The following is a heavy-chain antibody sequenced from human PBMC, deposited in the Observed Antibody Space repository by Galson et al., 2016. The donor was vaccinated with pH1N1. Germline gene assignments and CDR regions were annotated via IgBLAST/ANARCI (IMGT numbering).Heavy chain of an antibody. CDR2: IQEDGSER. D-gene: IGHD3-3*01. CDR3: ARDGNFWSGLGYSYYYYMDV. CDR1: AFTFSRYW. V-gene: IGHV3-7*01. J-gene: IGHJ6*03. Sequence: SLRLSCAASAFTFSRYWMSWVRQAPGKGLEWVANIQEDGSERYYVDSVKGRFTISRDNAKKTLYLQMNSLRAEDTAVYYCARDGNFWSGLGYSYYYYMDVWGKGTTVIVSS.